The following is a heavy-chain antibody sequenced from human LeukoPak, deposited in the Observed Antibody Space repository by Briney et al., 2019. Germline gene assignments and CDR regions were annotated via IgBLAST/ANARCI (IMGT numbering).Heavy chain of an antibody. CDR3: AVEGDSSGWYIGGYYFDY. CDR1: GGTFSSYA. CDR2: IIPILGIA. J-gene: IGHJ4*02. Sequence: SVKVSCKASGGTFSSYAISWVRQAPGQGLEWMGRIIPILGIANYAQKFQGRVTITADKSTSTAYMELSSLRSEDTAVYYCAVEGDSSGWYIGGYYFDYWGQGTLVTVSS. D-gene: IGHD6-19*01. V-gene: IGHV1-69*04.